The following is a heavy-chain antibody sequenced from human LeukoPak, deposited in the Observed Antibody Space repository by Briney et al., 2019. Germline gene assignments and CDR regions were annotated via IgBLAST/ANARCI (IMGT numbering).Heavy chain of an antibody. V-gene: IGHV4-39*01. CDR3: ARQDLAVSGIDY. J-gene: IGHJ4*02. D-gene: IGHD6-13*01. CDR1: GGSTSSGSHY. Sequence: SEILSLTCTVSGGSTSSGSHYWGWIRQPPGKGLEWIGSIYYSGTTYYSPSLKSRVSISLDTSKDQFSLKLNSVTAADTAVYYCARQDLAVSGIDYWGQGTLVTVSS. CDR2: IYYSGTT.